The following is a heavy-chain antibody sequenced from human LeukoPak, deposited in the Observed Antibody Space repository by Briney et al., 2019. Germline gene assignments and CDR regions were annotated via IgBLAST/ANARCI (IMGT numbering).Heavy chain of an antibody. J-gene: IGHJ3*02. D-gene: IGHD1-26*01. Sequence: GGSLRLSCAASGFTFSSYWMHWVRQAPGKGLVWVSRINSDGSSTSYADSVKGRFTISRDNAKNTLYLQMNSLRAEDTAVYYCARTPEGSGSYYGSAFDIWGQGTMVTVSS. V-gene: IGHV3-74*01. CDR2: INSDGSST. CDR3: ARTPEGSGSYYGSAFDI. CDR1: GFTFSSYW.